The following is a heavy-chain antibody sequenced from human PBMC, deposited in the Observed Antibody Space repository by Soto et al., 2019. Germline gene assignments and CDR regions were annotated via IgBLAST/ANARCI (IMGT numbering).Heavy chain of an antibody. V-gene: IGHV4-31*03. CDR1: GESFSSGGYY. D-gene: IGHD6-6*01. CDR3: ARASSSSSAADY. CDR2: IYDSESA. Sequence: QVQLQESGPGLVKPSQTLSLTCSVSGESFSSGGYYWSWIRHHPGKGLEWIGYIYDSESAYYNPSLKSRVTISMDTSKNHFAMRLSSVTAADTAVYYCARASSSSSAADYWGQGTLATASS. J-gene: IGHJ4*02.